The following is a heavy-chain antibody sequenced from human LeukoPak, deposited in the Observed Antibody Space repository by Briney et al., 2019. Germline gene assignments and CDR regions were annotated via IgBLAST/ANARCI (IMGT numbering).Heavy chain of an antibody. CDR2: ISYDGSNK. Sequence: GGSLRLSCAAPGFTFSIYGMHWVRQAPGKGLEWVAVISYDGSNKYYADSVKGRFTISRDNSKNTLYLQMNSLRAEDTAVYYCATVPPELYYYDSSGPGDAFDIWGQGTMVTVSS. V-gene: IGHV3-30*03. CDR3: ATVPPELYYYDSSGPGDAFDI. CDR1: GFTFSIYG. D-gene: IGHD3-22*01. J-gene: IGHJ3*02.